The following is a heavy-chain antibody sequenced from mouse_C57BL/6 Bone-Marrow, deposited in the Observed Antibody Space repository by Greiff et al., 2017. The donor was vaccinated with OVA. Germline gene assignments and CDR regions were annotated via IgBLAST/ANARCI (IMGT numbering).Heavy chain of an antibody. J-gene: IGHJ1*03. Sequence: QVQLQQPGAELVKPGASVKLSCKTSGYTFTSYWMHWVKQRPGQGLEWIGMIHPNSGSTNYNEKFKSKATLTVDKSSSTAYMQLSSLTSEDSAVYYCAREGFYDSNYVGWYFDVWGTGTTVTVSS. V-gene: IGHV1-64*01. CDR1: GYTFTSYW. CDR3: AREGFYDSNYVGWYFDV. CDR2: IHPNSGST. D-gene: IGHD2-5*01.